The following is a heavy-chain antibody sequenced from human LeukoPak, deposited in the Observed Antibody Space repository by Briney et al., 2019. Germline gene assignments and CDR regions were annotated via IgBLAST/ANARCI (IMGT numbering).Heavy chain of an antibody. CDR1: GGTFSSYA. V-gene: IGHV1-69*05. CDR3: ARRWGLGYPPAGALDI. J-gene: IGHJ3*02. D-gene: IGHD2-21*01. Sequence: VASVKVSCKASGGTFSSYAISWVRQAPGQGLEWMGGIIPIFGTANYAQKFQGRVTITTDESTSTAYMELSSLRSEDTAVYYCARRWGLGYPPAGALDIWGQGTMVTVSS. CDR2: IIPIFGTA.